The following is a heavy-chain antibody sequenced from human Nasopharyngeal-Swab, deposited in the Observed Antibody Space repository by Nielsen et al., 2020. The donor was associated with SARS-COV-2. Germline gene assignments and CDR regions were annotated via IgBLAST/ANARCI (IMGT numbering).Heavy chain of an antibody. J-gene: IGHJ4*02. D-gene: IGHD1-26*01. V-gene: IGHV1-18*01. Sequence: ASVKVSCKASGYTFSIYGVTWVRQAPGQGLEWVGWISGYNAKTNYAQKFQGRVTMTTDTSTSTAYMELGSLRSDDTAVYYCARGESGSYSAYWGQGTLVTVSS. CDR3: ARGESGSYSAY. CDR2: ISGYNAKT. CDR1: GYTFSIYG.